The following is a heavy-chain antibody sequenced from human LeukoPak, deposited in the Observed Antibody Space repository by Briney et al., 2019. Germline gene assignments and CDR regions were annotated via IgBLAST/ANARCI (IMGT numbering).Heavy chain of an antibody. Sequence: ASVKVSCKASGYTFTSYGISWVRQAPGQGLEWMGWISAYNGNTNYAQKLQGGVTMTTDTSTSTAYMELRSLRSDDTAVYYCARAVDSSGYYPHNWFDPWGQGTLVTVSS. CDR2: ISAYNGNT. D-gene: IGHD3-22*01. CDR1: GYTFTSYG. J-gene: IGHJ5*02. CDR3: ARAVDSSGYYPHNWFDP. V-gene: IGHV1-18*01.